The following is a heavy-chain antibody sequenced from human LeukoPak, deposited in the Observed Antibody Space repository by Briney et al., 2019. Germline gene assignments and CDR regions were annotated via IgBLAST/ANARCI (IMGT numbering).Heavy chain of an antibody. J-gene: IGHJ5*02. CDR3: TRVNLRGSQYNWFDP. Sequence: ASVKVSCKTSGGTFRSHIFSWVRQAPGQGLEWMGRIIPVIDSAKYAQTFQDRITITADTSTGTAYLHLTSLTSEDTAIYYCTRVNLRGSQYNWFDPWGQGTLVTVSS. V-gene: IGHV1-69*08. CDR1: GGTFRSHI. D-gene: IGHD1-26*01. CDR2: IIPVIDSA.